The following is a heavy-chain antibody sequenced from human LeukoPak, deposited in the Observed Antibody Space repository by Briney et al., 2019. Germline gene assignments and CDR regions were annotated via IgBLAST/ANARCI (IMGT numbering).Heavy chain of an antibody. CDR2: ISYDGSNK. J-gene: IGHJ5*02. CDR1: GFTFSSYA. V-gene: IGHV3-30*04. D-gene: IGHD6-19*01. CDR3: AIDLSGGWYWRQNWFDP. Sequence: GGSLRLSCAASGFTFSSYAMHWVRQVPGKGLEWVAVISYDGSNKYYADSVKGRFTISRDNSKNTLYLQMKSLRAEDTAVYYWAIDLSGGWYWRQNWFDPWGQGTLVTVSS.